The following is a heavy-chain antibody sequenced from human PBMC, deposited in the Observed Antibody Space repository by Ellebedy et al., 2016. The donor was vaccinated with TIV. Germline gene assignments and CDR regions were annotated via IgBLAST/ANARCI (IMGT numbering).Heavy chain of an antibody. CDR3: AGGPLYVNSGYYFSS. CDR2: TYYRSKWYN. Sequence: SQTLSLTCAISGDSVSSNSAAWNWIRQSPARGLEWLGRTYYRSKWYNDYAVSVTTRITITPDTSKNQFSLQLNSVTPDDTAMYFCAGGPLYVNSGYYFSSWGQGTLVTVSS. D-gene: IGHD3-22*01. J-gene: IGHJ4*02. V-gene: IGHV6-1*01. CDR1: GDSVSSNSAA.